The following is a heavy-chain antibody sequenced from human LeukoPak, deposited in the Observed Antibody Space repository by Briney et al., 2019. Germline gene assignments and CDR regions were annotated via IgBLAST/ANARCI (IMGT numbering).Heavy chain of an antibody. Sequence: GGSLDLSFAAPGFTLEDNAFHWVRKPPGKALEGVSVLGWKSGSIGYADSVKGRFTISRDNAKNSLYLQMDSLRAEDTALYYCAKGSYCSSTSCYNPHGPYNWFDPWGQGTLVTVSS. CDR2: LGWKSGSI. V-gene: IGHV3-9*01. CDR3: AKGSYCSSTSCYNPHGPYNWFDP. J-gene: IGHJ5*02. CDR1: GFTLEDNA. D-gene: IGHD2-2*02.